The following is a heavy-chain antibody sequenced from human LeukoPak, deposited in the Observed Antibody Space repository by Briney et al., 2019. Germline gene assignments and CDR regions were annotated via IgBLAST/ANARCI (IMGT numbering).Heavy chain of an antibody. J-gene: IGHJ4*02. CDR1: GGSFSGYY. D-gene: IGHD3-22*01. CDR3: ARGRGRSGYDY. CDR2: INHSGST. V-gene: IGHV4-34*01. Sequence: SETLSLTCAVSGGSFSGYYWSWIRQPPGKGLEWIGEINHSGSTNYNPSLKSRVTISVDTSKNQFSLKLSSATAADTAVYYCARGRGRSGYDYWGQGTLVTVSS.